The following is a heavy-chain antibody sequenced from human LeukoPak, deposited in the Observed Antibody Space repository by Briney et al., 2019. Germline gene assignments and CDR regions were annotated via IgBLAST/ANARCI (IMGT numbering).Heavy chain of an antibody. D-gene: IGHD3-9*01. Sequence: GPSLRLSCAASGFTFSNSAMNWVSQVPGKGMEWVSSIDYDSSHIYYAASVRGRFTISRDNARNSVYLQMNSLRVEDTAVYYCARDPLRYLRVGHYDYWGQGTLVAVSS. J-gene: IGHJ4*02. V-gene: IGHV3-21*01. CDR1: GFTFSNSA. CDR2: IDYDSSHI. CDR3: ARDPLRYLRVGHYDY.